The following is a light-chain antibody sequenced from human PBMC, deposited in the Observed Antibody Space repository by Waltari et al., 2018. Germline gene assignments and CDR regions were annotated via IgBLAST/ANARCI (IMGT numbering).Light chain of an antibody. CDR3: QSYDTTLSAWV. Sequence: QSELTQPPSMSGAPGQRVTISCTGSSSNIGAHFDVHWYQQVSGTAPKLLIFLNTNRPSGVPDRCPASKSGTSASLAIPGLQADDEADYYCQSYDTTLSAWVFGGGTKLTVL. CDR2: LNT. CDR1: SSNIGAHFD. J-gene: IGLJ3*02. V-gene: IGLV1-40*01.